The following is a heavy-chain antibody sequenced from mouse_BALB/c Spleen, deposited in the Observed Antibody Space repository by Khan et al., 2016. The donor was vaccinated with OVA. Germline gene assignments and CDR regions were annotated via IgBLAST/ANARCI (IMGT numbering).Heavy chain of an antibody. J-gene: IGHJ1*01. V-gene: IGHV9-1*02. CDR3: ARGASYWYFDV. CDR1: GYTFTNYG. Sequence: QIQLVQSGPELKKPGETVKISCKASGYTFTNYGMNWVKQAPGKGLKWMGWINTYNGEPTYTDDFKGRFAFSLETSASTAYLQINNLKNEDMATYFCARGASYWYFDVWGAGTTVTVSA. CDR2: INTYNGEP.